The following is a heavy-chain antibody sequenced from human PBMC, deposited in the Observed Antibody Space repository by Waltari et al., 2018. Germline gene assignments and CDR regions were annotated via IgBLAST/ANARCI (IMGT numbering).Heavy chain of an antibody. CDR2: IRDDGSNK. J-gene: IGHJ4*02. V-gene: IGHV3-30*02. D-gene: IGHD3-22*01. Sequence: QVQLVESGGGVVQPGGSLRLSCAASGFTFSSYGMHWVRQAPGKGLEWVAFIRDDGSNKYYADSVKGRFTISRDNSKNTLYLQMNSLRAEDTAVYYCAKTPYDSSPPVWGQGTLVTVSS. CDR1: GFTFSSYG. CDR3: AKTPYDSSPPV.